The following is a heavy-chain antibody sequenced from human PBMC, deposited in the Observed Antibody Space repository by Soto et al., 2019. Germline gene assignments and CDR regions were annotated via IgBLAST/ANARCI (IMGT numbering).Heavy chain of an antibody. CDR1: GFTFSSYS. J-gene: IGHJ3*02. V-gene: IGHV3-21*01. CDR3: ARDKDSPHVVEATGYDAFDI. Sequence: GGSLRLSCAASGFTFSSYSMNWVRQAPGKGLEWVSSISSSSSCIYYADSVKGRFTISRDNAKNSLYLQMNSLRAEDTAVYYCARDKDSPHVVEATGYDAFDIWGQGTMVTVSS. CDR2: ISSSSSCI. D-gene: IGHD5-12*01.